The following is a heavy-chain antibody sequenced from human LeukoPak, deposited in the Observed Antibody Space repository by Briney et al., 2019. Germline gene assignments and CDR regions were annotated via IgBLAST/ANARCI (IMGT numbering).Heavy chain of an antibody. CDR3: VRDRYSSSWYGYYFDY. D-gene: IGHD6-13*01. J-gene: IGHJ4*02. CDR2: ISSFSGTI. V-gene: IGHV3-48*01. CDR1: GLTFSFYS. Sequence: GGSLRLSCAASGLTFSFYSMNWVRQAPGKGLEWVSYISSFSGTINYAESVKGRFTISRDNAKNSLYLQMNSLRADDTAVYYCVRDRYSSSWYGYYFDYWGQGTLVTVSS.